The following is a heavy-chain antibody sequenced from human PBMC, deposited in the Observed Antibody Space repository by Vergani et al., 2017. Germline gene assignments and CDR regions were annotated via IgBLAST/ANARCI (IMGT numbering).Heavy chain of an antibody. V-gene: IGHV3-30-3*01. Sequence: QVQLVESGGGVVQPGRSLRLSCAASGFTFSSYAMHWVRQAPGKGLEWVAVISYDGSNKYYADSVKGRFTISRDNSKNTLYLQMNSLRAEDTAVYYCAGSSIAARPGLYYYYYYYMDVWGKGTTVTVSS. D-gene: IGHD6-6*01. CDR3: AGSSIAARPGLYYYYYYYMDV. J-gene: IGHJ6*03. CDR1: GFTFSSYA. CDR2: ISYDGSNK.